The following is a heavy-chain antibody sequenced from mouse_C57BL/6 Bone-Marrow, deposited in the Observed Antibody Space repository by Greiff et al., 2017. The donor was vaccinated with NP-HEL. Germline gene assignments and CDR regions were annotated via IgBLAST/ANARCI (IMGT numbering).Heavy chain of an antibody. CDR2: ILPGSGST. J-gene: IGHJ1*03. D-gene: IGHD1-1*01. CDR1: GYTFTGYW. Sequence: QVQLQQSGAELMKPGASVKLSCKATGYTFTGYWIEWVKQRPGHGLEWIGEILPGSGSTNYNEKFKGKAPFTADTSSNTAYMQLSSLTTEDSAIYYCARPRYYGSSPYWYFDVWGTGTTVTVSS. V-gene: IGHV1-9*01. CDR3: ARPRYYGSSPYWYFDV.